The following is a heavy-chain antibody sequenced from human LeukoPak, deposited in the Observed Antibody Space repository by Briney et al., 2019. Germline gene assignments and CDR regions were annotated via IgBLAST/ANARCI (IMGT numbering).Heavy chain of an antibody. V-gene: IGHV4-30-4*08. D-gene: IGHD3-3*01. CDR2: IYYSGST. J-gene: IGHJ2*01. Sequence: PSQTLSLTCTVSGGSISSGDYCWSWIRQPPGKGLEWIGYIYYSGSTYYNPSLKSRVTISVDTSKNQFSLKLSSVTAADTAVYYCARDPILRGRYFDLWGRGTLVTVSS. CDR3: ARDPILRGRYFDL. CDR1: GGSISSGDYC.